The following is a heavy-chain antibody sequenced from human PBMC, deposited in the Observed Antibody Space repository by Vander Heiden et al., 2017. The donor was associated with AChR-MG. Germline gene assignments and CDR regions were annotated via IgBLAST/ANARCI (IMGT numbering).Heavy chain of an antibody. D-gene: IGHD6-13*01. CDR2: ISAYNGNH. J-gene: IGHJ6*03. V-gene: IGHV1-18*01. Sequence: QVQLVQSGAEVKKPGASVKVSCKASGYTFTSYGISWVRQAPGQGLEWMGWISAYNGNHDYAQKLQGRVTMTTDTSMSTAYMELRSLRSDDTAVYYCARAYSSSRRQRDYYYYYYMDVWGKGTTVTVSS. CDR1: GYTFTSYG. CDR3: ARAYSSSRRQRDYYYYYYMDV.